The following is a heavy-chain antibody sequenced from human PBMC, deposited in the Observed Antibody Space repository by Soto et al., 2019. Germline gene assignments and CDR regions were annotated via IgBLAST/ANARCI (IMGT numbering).Heavy chain of an antibody. D-gene: IGHD3-3*01. J-gene: IGHJ6*03. CDR1: GGSISSYY. CDR3: ARLEWLPPYYYYMDV. CDR2: IYYSGST. V-gene: IGHV4-59*01. Sequence: SETLSLTCTVSGGSISSYYWSWIRQPPGKGLEWIGYIYYSGSTNYNPSLKSRVTISVDTSKNQFSLKLSSVTAADTAVYYCARLEWLPPYYYYMDVWGKGTTVTVSS.